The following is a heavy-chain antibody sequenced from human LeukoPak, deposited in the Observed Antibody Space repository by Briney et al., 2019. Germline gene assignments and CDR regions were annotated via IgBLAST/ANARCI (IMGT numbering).Heavy chain of an antibody. V-gene: IGHV4-4*07. D-gene: IGHD3-10*01. J-gene: IGHJ6*03. CDR1: GGSISSYY. CDR3: ARDTGLPRGKAYYYYHMDV. CDR2: MYTSGST. Sequence: SGTLSLTCTVSGGSISSYYWSWIRQPAGKGLEWIGRMYTSGSTDYNPSLKSRVTMSVDTSKNQFSLKLSSVTAADTAVYYCARDTGLPRGKAYYYYHMDVWGKGTTVTVSS.